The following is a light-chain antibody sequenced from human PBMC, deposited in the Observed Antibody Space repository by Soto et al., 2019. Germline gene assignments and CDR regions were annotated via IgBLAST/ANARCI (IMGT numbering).Light chain of an antibody. V-gene: IGKV3-15*01. J-gene: IGKJ1*01. Sequence: ETVMTQSPATLSVSPGERATLSCRASQSVSNILAWYHQKPGQAPRLLIYSASIRATGIPARFSGSGSGTEFTLAISSLPSEDFAVYYCQQYYNWPRTFGQGTKVDIK. CDR3: QQYYNWPRT. CDR1: QSVSNI. CDR2: SAS.